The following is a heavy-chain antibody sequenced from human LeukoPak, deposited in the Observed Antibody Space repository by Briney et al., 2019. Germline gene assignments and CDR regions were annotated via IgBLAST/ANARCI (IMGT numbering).Heavy chain of an antibody. V-gene: IGHV4-39*07. D-gene: IGHD6-13*01. CDR2: SYYSGST. CDR3: ARVVSSSWYSYYYYSMDV. J-gene: IGHJ6*02. Sequence: SETLSLTCTVSGGSISSSSYYWGWIRQPPGKGLEWNGSSYYSGSTYYNPSLKSRVTISVDTFKNQFSLKLSSVAAADTAEYYCARVVSSSWYSYYYYSMDVWGQGTTVTVSS. CDR1: GGSISSSSYY.